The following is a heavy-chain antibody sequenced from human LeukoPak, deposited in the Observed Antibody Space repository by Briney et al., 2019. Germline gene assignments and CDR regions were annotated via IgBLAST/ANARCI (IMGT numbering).Heavy chain of an antibody. J-gene: IGHJ3*02. D-gene: IGHD3-22*01. CDR2: ISWNSGSI. V-gene: IGHV3-9*01. CDR3: AKDREMGSSGFDI. Sequence: GGSLRLSCAASGFTFYDYAMHWVRQAPGKGLEWVSGISWNSGSIGYADSVKGRFTISRDNAKNSLYLQMNSLRAEDTALYYCAKDREMGSSGFDIWGQGTMVTVSS. CDR1: GFTFYDYA.